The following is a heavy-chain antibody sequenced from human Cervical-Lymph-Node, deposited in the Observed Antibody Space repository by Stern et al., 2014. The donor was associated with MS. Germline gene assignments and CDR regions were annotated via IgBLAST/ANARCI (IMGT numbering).Heavy chain of an antibody. Sequence: VQLVESEGGVVQPGRSLSLSCVASGFTFSTYAMHWVRQAPGQGLEWVAFVSYDGTQRNSTDSVKARFTISRDNSKNTLYLHMNSLRDEDTAVYFCARGGRGVGLEYWGQGALVTVSS. D-gene: IGHD3-10*01. J-gene: IGHJ4*02. CDR1: GFTFSTYA. CDR3: ARGGRGVGLEY. CDR2: VSYDGTQR. V-gene: IGHV3-30-3*01.